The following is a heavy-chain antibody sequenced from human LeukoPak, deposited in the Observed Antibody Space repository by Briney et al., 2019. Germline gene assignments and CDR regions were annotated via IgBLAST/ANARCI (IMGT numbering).Heavy chain of an antibody. D-gene: IGHD3-9*01. Sequence: ASVKVSCKASGYTFSDYGITWVRQAPGQGLEWMGWISTYSANINYAQKLQGRVAMTTDTSTSTAYMELSSLRSEDTAVYYCAARTYYDILTGYYDYWGQGTLVTVSS. CDR1: GYTFSDYG. CDR2: ISTYSANI. J-gene: IGHJ4*02. V-gene: IGHV1-18*01. CDR3: AARTYYDILTGYYDY.